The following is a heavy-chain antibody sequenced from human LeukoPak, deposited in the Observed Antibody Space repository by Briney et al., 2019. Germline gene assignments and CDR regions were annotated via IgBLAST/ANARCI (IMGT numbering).Heavy chain of an antibody. Sequence: ASVKVSCKASGYTFTSYDINWVRQATGQGLEWMGWMNPNSGNTGYAQKFQGRVTMTRNTSISTAYMELSSLRSADTAVYYCARANRKRSYSSSWYWFDPWGQGTLVTVSS. V-gene: IGHV1-8*01. CDR1: GYTFTSYD. J-gene: IGHJ5*02. D-gene: IGHD6-13*01. CDR3: ARANRKRSYSSSWYWFDP. CDR2: MNPNSGNT.